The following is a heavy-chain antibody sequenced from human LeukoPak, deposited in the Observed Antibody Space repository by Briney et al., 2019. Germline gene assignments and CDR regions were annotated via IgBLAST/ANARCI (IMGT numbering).Heavy chain of an antibody. CDR1: GGSISSSNW. Sequence: PSETLSLTCAVSGGSISSSNWWSWVRQPPGKGLEWIGEIYHSGSTNYNPSLKSRVTISVDKSKNQFSLKLSSVTAADTAVYYCAKPTHAGYSSSPMDVWGKGTTVTVSS. J-gene: IGHJ6*03. CDR3: AKPTHAGYSSSPMDV. CDR2: IYHSGST. D-gene: IGHD6-13*01. V-gene: IGHV4-4*02.